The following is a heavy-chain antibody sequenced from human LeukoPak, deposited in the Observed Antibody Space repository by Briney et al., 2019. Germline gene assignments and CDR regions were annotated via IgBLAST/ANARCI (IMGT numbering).Heavy chain of an antibody. J-gene: IGHJ4*02. Sequence: PGGSLRLCCAASGFTFSIFEMNWVRQAPGKGLEWVSSIGTDDYSYSAVSVKGRFTISRDNAKSSLYLQMNSLTVEDTAVYYCARGTIGGHTASAYWGPGTLVTVSS. D-gene: IGHD4-23*01. CDR2: IGTDDYS. V-gene: IGHV3-21*01. CDR1: GFTFSIFE. CDR3: ARGTIGGHTASAY.